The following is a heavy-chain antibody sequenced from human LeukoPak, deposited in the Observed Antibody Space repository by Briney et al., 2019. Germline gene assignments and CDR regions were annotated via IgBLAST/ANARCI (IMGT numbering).Heavy chain of an antibody. CDR2: ISYDGSNK. J-gene: IGHJ4*02. CDR3: AKDFESSLDY. CDR1: GFTFSSYG. Sequence: QSGGSLRLSCAASGFTFSSYGMHWVRQAPGKGLEWVAVISYDGSNKYYADSVKGRFTISSDNSKNTLYLQMNSLRAEDTAVYYCAKDFESSLDYWGQGTLVTVSS. V-gene: IGHV3-30*18.